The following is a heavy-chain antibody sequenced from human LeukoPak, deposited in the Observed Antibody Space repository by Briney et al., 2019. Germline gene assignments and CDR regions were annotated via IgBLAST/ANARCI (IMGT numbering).Heavy chain of an antibody. CDR2: MNPNSGNT. CDR3: ARTHIVVVIAYFDY. Sequence: ASVKVSCKASGYTFTSYDINWVRQATGQGLEWMGWMNPNSGNTGYAQKFQGRVTMTRNTSISTAYMELSSLRSEDTAVYYCARTHIVVVIAYFDYWGQGTLVTVSS. J-gene: IGHJ4*02. CDR1: GYTFTSYD. V-gene: IGHV1-8*02. D-gene: IGHD2-21*01.